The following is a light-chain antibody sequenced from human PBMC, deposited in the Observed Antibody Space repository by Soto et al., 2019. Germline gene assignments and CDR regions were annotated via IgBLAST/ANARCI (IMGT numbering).Light chain of an antibody. CDR2: DVS. CDR3: QQPCSLPFT. V-gene: IGKV1-5*01. J-gene: IGKJ5*01. CDR1: PSVSSW. Sequence: IPMTQATTTRSASVVDRVTITCRASPSVSSWLAWYQQKPGKAPKLLIYDVSTLESGVPSRFSGSGSGTEFTLTISGLLPGDFAAYHCQQPCSLPFTFGQGTRLEIK.